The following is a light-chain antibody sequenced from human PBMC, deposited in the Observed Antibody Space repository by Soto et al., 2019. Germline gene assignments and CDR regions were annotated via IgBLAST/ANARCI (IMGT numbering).Light chain of an antibody. CDR1: QSVNKW. J-gene: IGKJ4*01. Sequence: DIQMTQSPSTLCGSVGDIVTITCRASQSVNKWLDWFQQKPGKAPKLLIYAASTLQSGVPSRFSGSGSGTDFTLTISSLQPEDFETYYCQQLNSYPLTFGGGTKVDIK. V-gene: IGKV1-5*01. CDR2: AAS. CDR3: QQLNSYPLT.